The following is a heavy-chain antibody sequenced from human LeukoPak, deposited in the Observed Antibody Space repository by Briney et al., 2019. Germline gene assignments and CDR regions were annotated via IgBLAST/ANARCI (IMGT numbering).Heavy chain of an antibody. Sequence: ASVKVSCKVSGYTLTELSMHWVRQAPGKGLEWMGGFDPEDGETIYAQKFQGRVTITRNTSISTAYMELSSLRSEDTAVYYCAREYYDILTGYYRFDYWGQGTLVTVSS. CDR1: GYTLTELS. CDR2: FDPEDGET. D-gene: IGHD3-9*01. V-gene: IGHV1-24*01. J-gene: IGHJ4*02. CDR3: AREYYDILTGYYRFDY.